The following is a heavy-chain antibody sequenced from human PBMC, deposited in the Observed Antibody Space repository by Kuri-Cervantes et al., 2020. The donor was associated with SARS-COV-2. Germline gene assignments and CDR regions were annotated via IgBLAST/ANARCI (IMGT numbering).Heavy chain of an antibody. CDR3: ARWQRGSSWYSVFDY. J-gene: IGHJ4*02. CDR2: ISSSGSTI. CDR1: GFTFSSYE. D-gene: IGHD6-13*01. V-gene: IGHV3-48*03. Sequence: GESLKISCAASGFTFSSYEMNWVRQAPGKGLEWVSYISSSGSTIYYADSVKGRFTISRDNAKNSLYLQMNSLRAEDTAVYYCARWQRGSSWYSVFDYWGQGTLVTVSS.